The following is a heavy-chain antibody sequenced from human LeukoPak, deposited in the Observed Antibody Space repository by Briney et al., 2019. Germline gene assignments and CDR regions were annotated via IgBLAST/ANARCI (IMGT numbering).Heavy chain of an antibody. CDR3: ARGGSVVVPAAIDGMDV. D-gene: IGHD2-2*01. Sequence: SVKVSCKASGGTFSSYAISWVRQAPGQGLEWMGRIIPILGIANYAQKFQGRVTITADKSTSTAYMELGSLRSEDTAVYYCARGGSVVVPAAIDGMDVWGQGTTVTVSS. J-gene: IGHJ6*02. V-gene: IGHV1-69*04. CDR1: GGTFSSYA. CDR2: IIPILGIA.